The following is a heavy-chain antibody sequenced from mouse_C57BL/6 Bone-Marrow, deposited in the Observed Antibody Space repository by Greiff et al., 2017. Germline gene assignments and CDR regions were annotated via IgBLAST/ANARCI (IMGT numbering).Heavy chain of an antibody. CDR1: GYAFTNYL. D-gene: IGHD1-1*01. J-gene: IGHJ2*01. V-gene: IGHV1-54*01. CDR3: ARSLTFNYYGSSYEDY. CDR2: INPGSGGT. Sequence: QVQLQQSGAELVRPGTSVKVSCKASGYAFTNYLIEWVKQRPGQGLEWIGVINPGSGGTNYNEKFKGKATLTADKSSSTAYMQLSSLTSEDSAVYLCARSLTFNYYGSSYEDYWGQGTTLTVSS.